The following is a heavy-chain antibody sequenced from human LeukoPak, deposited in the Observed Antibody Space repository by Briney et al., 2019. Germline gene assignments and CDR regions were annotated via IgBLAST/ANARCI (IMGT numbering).Heavy chain of an antibody. J-gene: IGHJ4*02. CDR1: GFTFSDHY. D-gene: IGHD1-26*01. CDR3: VRVSGTSYLDS. V-gene: IGHV3-72*01. CDR2: TRNKANSYTT. Sequence: PGGSLRLSCAASGFTFSDHYMDWVRQAPGEGLEWVGRTRNKANSYTTEYAASVKGRFTISRDDSKNSLYLLMNSLRTEDTAVYYCVRVSGTSYLDSWGQGTLVTVSS.